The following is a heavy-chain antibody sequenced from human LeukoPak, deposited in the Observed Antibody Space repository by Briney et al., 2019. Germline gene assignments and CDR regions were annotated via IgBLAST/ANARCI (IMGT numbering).Heavy chain of an antibody. D-gene: IGHD1-14*01. CDR1: GGTFSSYA. Sequence: ASVKVSCKASGGTFSSYAISWVRQAPGQGLEWMGGIIPIFGTANYAQKFQGRVTITTDESTSTAYMELSSLRPEDTAVYYCARGARGEPLDYWGQGTLVTVSS. CDR2: IIPIFGTA. V-gene: IGHV1-69*05. J-gene: IGHJ4*02. CDR3: ARGARGEPLDY.